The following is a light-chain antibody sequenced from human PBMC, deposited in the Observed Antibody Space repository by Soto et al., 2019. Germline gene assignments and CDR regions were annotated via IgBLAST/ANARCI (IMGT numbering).Light chain of an antibody. CDR2: DVS. V-gene: IGLV2-11*01. CDR3: CSYAGSYTVV. Sequence: QSVLTQPRSVSGSPGQSVTISCTGTSSDVGGYNYVSWYQQHPGKAPKLMIYDVSKRPSGVPDRFSGSKSGNTASLTISGLQAEYEADYYCCSYAGSYTVVFGGGTKVTVL. J-gene: IGLJ2*01. CDR1: SSDVGGYNY.